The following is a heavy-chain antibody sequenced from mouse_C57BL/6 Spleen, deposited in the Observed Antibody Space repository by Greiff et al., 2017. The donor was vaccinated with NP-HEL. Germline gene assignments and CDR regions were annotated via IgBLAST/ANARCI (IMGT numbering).Heavy chain of an antibody. V-gene: IGHV14-2*01. D-gene: IGHD3-3*01. Sequence: EVQLVESGAELVKPGASVKLSCTASGFNIKDYYMHWLKQRTEQGLEWIGRIDPEDGETKYAPKFQGKATITADTSSNTAYLQLSSLTSEDTAVYYCAARVTYWGKGTLVTVSA. CDR1: GFNIKDYY. CDR2: IDPEDGET. J-gene: IGHJ3*01. CDR3: AARVTY.